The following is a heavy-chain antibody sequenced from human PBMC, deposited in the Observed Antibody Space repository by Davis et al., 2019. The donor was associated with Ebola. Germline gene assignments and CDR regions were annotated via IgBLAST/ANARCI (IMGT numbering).Heavy chain of an antibody. CDR1: GFTFSSYS. V-gene: IGHV3-30*18. Sequence: PGGSLRLSCAASGFTFSSYSMNWVRQAPGKGLEWVAVIPYDGSNKYYADSVKGRFTISRDNSKNTLYLQMNSLRAEDTAVYYCAKDQVSYYYYGMDVWGQGTTVTVSS. D-gene: IGHD5/OR15-5a*01. CDR3: AKDQVSYYYYGMDV. CDR2: IPYDGSNK. J-gene: IGHJ6*02.